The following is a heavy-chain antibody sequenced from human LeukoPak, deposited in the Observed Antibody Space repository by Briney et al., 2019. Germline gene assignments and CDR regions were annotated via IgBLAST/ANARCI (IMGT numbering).Heavy chain of an antibody. J-gene: IGHJ4*02. Sequence: SGTLSLTCAVSGGSISSSNWWSWVRQPPGKGLEWIGEIYHSGSTNYNPSLKSRVTISVDTSKNQFSLKLSSVTAADTAVYYCARAGGYYYDSSGYYYPDYFDYWGQGTLVTVSS. D-gene: IGHD3-22*01. CDR3: ARAGGYYYDSSGYYYPDYFDY. CDR1: GGSISSSNW. CDR2: IYHSGST. V-gene: IGHV4-4*02.